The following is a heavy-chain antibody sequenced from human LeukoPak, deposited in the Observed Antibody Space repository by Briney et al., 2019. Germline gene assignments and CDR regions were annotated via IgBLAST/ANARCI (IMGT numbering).Heavy chain of an antibody. Sequence: SVKVSCKASVGTFSRYAISWVRQAPGHGLEWMGRIIPIFGTANYAQKFQGRVTTTTDESTSTACMELSSLRSEDTAVYYCARQVSQPTQAYYYYYMDVWGKGTTVTVSS. CDR3: ARQVSQPTQAYYYYYMDV. J-gene: IGHJ6*03. CDR2: IIPIFGTA. V-gene: IGHV1-69*05. D-gene: IGHD2-2*01. CDR1: VGTFSRYA.